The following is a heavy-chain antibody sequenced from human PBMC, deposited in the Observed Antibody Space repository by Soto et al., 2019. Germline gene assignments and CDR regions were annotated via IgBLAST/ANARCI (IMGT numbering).Heavy chain of an antibody. CDR3: ARTLWTGTTPDNWFDP. J-gene: IGHJ5*02. Sequence: VKVSCKASGGTFSSYAISWVRQAPGQGLEWMGGIIPIFGTANYAQKFQGRVTITADESTSTAYMELSSLRSEDTAVYYCARTLWTGTTPDNWFDPWGQGTLVTVSS. CDR1: GGTFSSYA. V-gene: IGHV1-69*13. CDR2: IIPIFGTA. D-gene: IGHD1-7*01.